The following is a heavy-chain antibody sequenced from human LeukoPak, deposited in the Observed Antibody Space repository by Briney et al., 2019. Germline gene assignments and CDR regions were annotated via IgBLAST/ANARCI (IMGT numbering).Heavy chain of an antibody. V-gene: IGHV4-59*08. CDR2: IHYSGST. Sequence: PSDTLSLTCTVSGDSISSYWWSWIRQSPGKGLEWIGYIHYSGSTKYNPSFKSRVTISVDTSKNQFSLKVSSVTAADTAVYYCARHRGYDLFDYRGQGTLVTVSS. CDR3: ARHRGYDLFDY. CDR1: GDSISSYW. D-gene: IGHD5-12*01. J-gene: IGHJ4*02.